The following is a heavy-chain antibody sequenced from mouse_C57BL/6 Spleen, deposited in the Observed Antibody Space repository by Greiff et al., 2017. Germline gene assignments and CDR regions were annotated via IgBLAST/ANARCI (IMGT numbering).Heavy chain of an antibody. CDR1: GYAFTNYL. CDR2: INPGSGGT. Sequence: VQLQESGAELVRPGTSVKVSCKASGYAFTNYLIEWVKQRPGQGLEWIGVINPGSGGTNYNEKFKGKATLTADKSSSTAYMQLSSLTSEDSAVYFCARSVYGNPFAYWGQGTLVTVSA. CDR3: ARSVYGNPFAY. D-gene: IGHD2-1*01. J-gene: IGHJ3*01. V-gene: IGHV1-54*01.